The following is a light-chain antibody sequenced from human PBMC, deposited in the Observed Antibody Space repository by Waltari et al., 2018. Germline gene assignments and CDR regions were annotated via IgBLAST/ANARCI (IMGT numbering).Light chain of an antibody. Sequence: SYELTQPPSVSVSPGQTATITCSGDSFPEQYASWYQQKPGQSPTLIIYKDNERRSGIPERFSGSSSGTTATLTISGVQAEDEADYYCQSTDSTNNHVIFGGGTKVTVL. CDR2: KDN. CDR3: QSTDSTNNHVI. V-gene: IGLV3-25*03. J-gene: IGLJ2*01. CDR1: SFPEQY.